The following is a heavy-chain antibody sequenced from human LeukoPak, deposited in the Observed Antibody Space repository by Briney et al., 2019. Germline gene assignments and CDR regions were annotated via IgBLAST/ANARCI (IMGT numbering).Heavy chain of an antibody. CDR2: ISGSGGST. V-gene: IGHV3-23*01. CDR1: GFTFSNNA. J-gene: IGHJ4*02. Sequence: GGSLRLSCAASGFTFSNNAMNWVRKAPGKGLEWESAISGSGGSTYYADSVKGRFTISRDNSRNTLYLQMNSLRAEDTAVYYCAKGRLGSNTQFDYWGQGTLVTVSS. D-gene: IGHD2-2*01. CDR3: AKGRLGSNTQFDY.